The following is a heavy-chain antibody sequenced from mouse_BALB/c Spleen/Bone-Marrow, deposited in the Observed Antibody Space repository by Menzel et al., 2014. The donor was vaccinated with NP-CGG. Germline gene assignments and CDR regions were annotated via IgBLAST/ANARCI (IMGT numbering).Heavy chain of an antibody. V-gene: IGHV14-3*02. D-gene: IGHD1-1*01. Sequence: EVKLMESGAELVKPGASVKLSCTASGFNIKDTYMHWVKQRPEQGLEWIGRIDPANGNTKYDPKLQGKATITADTSSNTASLQLSSLTSEDTAVYYCAYGSSYDYFDYWGQGTTLTVSS. CDR2: IDPANGNT. CDR1: GFNIKDTY. CDR3: AYGSSYDYFDY. J-gene: IGHJ2*01.